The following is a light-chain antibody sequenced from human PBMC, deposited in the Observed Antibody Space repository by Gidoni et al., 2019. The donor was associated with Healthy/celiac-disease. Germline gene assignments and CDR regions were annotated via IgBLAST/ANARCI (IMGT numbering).Light chain of an antibody. CDR2: DAP. J-gene: IGKJ1*01. Sequence: EIVLTQSPATLSLSPGERATLSCRASQSVSSYLAWYQQKPGQAPRLLIYDAPNRATGIPARFSGSGSGTDFTLTISSLEPEDFAVYYCQQRSNWPPMTFGQGTKVEIK. CDR1: QSVSSY. V-gene: IGKV3-11*01. CDR3: QQRSNWPPMT.